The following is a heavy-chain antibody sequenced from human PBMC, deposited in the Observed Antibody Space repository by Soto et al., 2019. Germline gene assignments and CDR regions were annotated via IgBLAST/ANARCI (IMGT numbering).Heavy chain of an antibody. J-gene: IGHJ6*02. CDR1: GGTFSSYA. CDR2: VIPIFGTA. CDR3: ASNGYWETYYCGIDV. D-gene: IGHD1-26*01. V-gene: IGHV1-69*12. Sequence: QVQLVQSGAEVKKPGSSVKVSCKASGGTFSSYAINWVRQAPGQGLEWMGGVIPIFGTADYAQKFQGRVKNTADESTSTAYMELSSLRAEDTAVYYCASNGYWETYYCGIDVWGQGTTVTVSS.